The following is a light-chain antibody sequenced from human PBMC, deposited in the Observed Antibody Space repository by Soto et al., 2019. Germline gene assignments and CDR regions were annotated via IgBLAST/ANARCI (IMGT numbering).Light chain of an antibody. J-gene: IGLJ1*01. CDR3: FSFTTTSTHV. CDR1: SSDIDAYDY. CDR2: EVN. Sequence: QSALTQPASLSGSPGQSITISCTGTSSDIDAYDYVSWFQQHPGKAPKLMISEVNNRPSGVSNRFSGSKSGNTAYLTISGLQAEDEAEYCCFSFTTTSTHVFGTGTKVTVL. V-gene: IGLV2-14*01.